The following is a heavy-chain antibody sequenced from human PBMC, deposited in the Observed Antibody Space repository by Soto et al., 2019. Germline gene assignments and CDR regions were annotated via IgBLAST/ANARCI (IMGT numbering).Heavy chain of an antibody. D-gene: IGHD6-6*01. CDR2: ISGSGGST. CDR1: GFTFSSYA. J-gene: IGHJ4*02. V-gene: IGHV3-23*01. Sequence: EVQLLESGGGLVQPGGSLRLSCAASGFTFSSYAMSWVSQAPGKGLEWVSAISGSGGSTYYADSVKGRFTISRDNSKNTLYLQMNSLRAEDTAVYYCAKDHSSSSYFDYWGQGTLVTVSS. CDR3: AKDHSSSSYFDY.